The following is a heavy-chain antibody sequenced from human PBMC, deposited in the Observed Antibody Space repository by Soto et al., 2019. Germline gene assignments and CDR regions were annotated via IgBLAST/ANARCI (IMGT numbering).Heavy chain of an antibody. CDR2: ISYDGSNK. CDR1: GFTFSSYA. V-gene: IGHV3-30-3*01. CDR3: ARDREAERMKRGYYFDY. Sequence: PGGSLRLSCAASGFTFSSYAMHWVRQAPGKGLEWVAVISYDGSNKYYADSVKGRFTISRDNSKNTLYLQMNSLRAEDTAVYYCARDREAERMKRGYYFDYWGQGTLVTVSS. D-gene: IGHD1-1*01. J-gene: IGHJ4*02.